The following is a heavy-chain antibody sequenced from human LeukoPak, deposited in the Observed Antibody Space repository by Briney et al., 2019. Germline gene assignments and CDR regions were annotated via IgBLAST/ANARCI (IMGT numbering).Heavy chain of an antibody. D-gene: IGHD6-19*01. CDR2: IYYSGST. J-gene: IGHJ4*02. CDR3: ARVSIAVAGTCFDY. V-gene: IGHV4-39*01. CDR1: GGSISSSSYY. Sequence: PSETLSLTCTVSGGSISSSSYYWGWIRQPPGKGLEWIGSIYYSGSTYYNPSLKSRVTISVDTSKNQFSLKLSSVTAADTAVYYCARVSIAVAGTCFDYWGQGTLATVSS.